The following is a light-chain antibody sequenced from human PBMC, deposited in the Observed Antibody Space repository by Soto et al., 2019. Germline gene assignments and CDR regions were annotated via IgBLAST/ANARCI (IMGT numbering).Light chain of an antibody. CDR3: QQSYNTTWT. V-gene: IGKV1-39*01. CDR2: AAS. CDR1: QSISSY. Sequence: DIQMTQYPSTLSASVGDRVTITCLASQSISSYLNWYQQKPGKAPKLLIYAASSLQSGVPSRFSGSGSETDFTLTISSLQPEDFATYSCQQSYNTTWTFGQGTKVDIK. J-gene: IGKJ1*01.